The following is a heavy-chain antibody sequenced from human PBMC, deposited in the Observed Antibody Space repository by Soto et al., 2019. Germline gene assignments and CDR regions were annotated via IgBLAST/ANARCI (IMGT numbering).Heavy chain of an antibody. D-gene: IGHD3-3*01. CDR1: GFTFSTHA. Sequence: VGSLRISCVASGFTFSTHAMSWVRQAPGKGLEWVSTFSGSGGNIYYAESVKGRLTISRDDSKNTLYLHMNSLRVEDTAVYYCAKDPPWTVGPLAMDVWGQGTTVTVSS. J-gene: IGHJ6*02. CDR2: FSGSGGNI. V-gene: IGHV3-23*01. CDR3: AKDPPWTVGPLAMDV.